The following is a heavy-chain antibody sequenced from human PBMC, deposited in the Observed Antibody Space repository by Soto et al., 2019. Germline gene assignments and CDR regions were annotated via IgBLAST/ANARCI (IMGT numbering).Heavy chain of an antibody. V-gene: IGHV3-23*04. CDR3: AAGTNSDWYTY. J-gene: IGHJ4*02. CDR2: FSGSGGDT. D-gene: IGHD1-1*01. Sequence: EVQLVESGGGLVQPGGSLRLSCAVYGFCFGNYWMSWLRQAPGKGLEWVSLFSGSGGDTYYADSVKGRLTISRDNSKNTLYLQMNSLGAEDTAVYYCAAGTNSDWYTYWGQGTLVTVSS. CDR1: GFCFGNYW.